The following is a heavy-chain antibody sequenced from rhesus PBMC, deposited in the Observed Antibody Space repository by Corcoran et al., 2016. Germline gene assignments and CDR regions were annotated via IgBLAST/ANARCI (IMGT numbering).Heavy chain of an antibody. Sequence: QVQLQESGPGLVKPSETLSLTCAVSGGSISDDYYWSWIRQPPGKGLEWIGDCYSSGRVTNYNPSLKHRVTISIGTSKNQFSLKRSSVTAADTAVYYCAREGDDYGYYYFDYWGQGVLVTVSS. D-gene: IGHD3-9*01. V-gene: IGHV4-106*01. CDR1: GGSISDDYY. CDR3: AREGDDYGYYYFDY. J-gene: IGHJ4*01. CDR2: CYSSGRVT.